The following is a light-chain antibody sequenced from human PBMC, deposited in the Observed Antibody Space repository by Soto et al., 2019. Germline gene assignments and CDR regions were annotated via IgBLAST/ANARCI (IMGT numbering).Light chain of an antibody. CDR1: DSNIGSKY. J-gene: IGLJ2*01. CDR2: RNN. CDR3: AAWDSSLGGPA. Sequence: QAVVTQPPSASATPGQRVTISCSGSDSNIGSKYVYWYQQLPGTAPKLLMYRNNQRPSGVPDRFSGSKSGTSASLAINGLRSEDEAGYYCAAWDSSLGGPAFGGGTKLTVL. V-gene: IGLV1-47*01.